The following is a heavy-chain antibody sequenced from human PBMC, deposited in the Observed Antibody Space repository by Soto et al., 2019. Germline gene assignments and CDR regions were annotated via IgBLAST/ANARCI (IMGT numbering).Heavy chain of an antibody. J-gene: IGHJ4*02. V-gene: IGHV3-73*01. D-gene: IGHD1-26*01. CDR2: IRGISNSYAT. Sequence: WIRQDSGKGLEWLGCIRGISNSYATSYAASVKGRFTISRDDSKNTAYLQMSSLKAEDTAVYYCTSQVRAPVTVSMSDVKLDFWGQGPLV. CDR3: TSQVRAPVTVSMSDVKLDF.